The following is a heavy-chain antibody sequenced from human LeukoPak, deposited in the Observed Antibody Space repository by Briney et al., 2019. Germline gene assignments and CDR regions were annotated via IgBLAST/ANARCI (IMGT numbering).Heavy chain of an antibody. CDR3: ARCRYYDFWSGYRNYYYYMDV. J-gene: IGHJ6*03. CDR2: INHSGST. V-gene: IGHV4-34*01. Sequence: SSETLSLTCNVSGDSISNYYWSWIRQPPGKGLEWIGEINHSGSTNYNPSLKSRVTISVDTSKNQFSLKLSSVTAADTAVYYCARCRYYDFWSGYRNYYYYMDVWGKGTTVTVSS. D-gene: IGHD3-3*01. CDR1: GDSISNYY.